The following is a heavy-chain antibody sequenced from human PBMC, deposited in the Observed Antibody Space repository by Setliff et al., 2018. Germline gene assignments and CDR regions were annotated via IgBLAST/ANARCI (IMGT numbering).Heavy chain of an antibody. J-gene: IGHJ3*02. CDR2: IYYSGST. Sequence: SETLSLTCTVSGGSISSGGYYWSWIRQHPGKGLEWIGYIYYSGSTYYNPSLKSRVTISVDTSKNQVSLKLSSVTAADTAVYYCARVARVVLSRNAFDIWGQGTMVTVSS. V-gene: IGHV4-31*03. CDR3: ARVARVVLSRNAFDI. CDR1: GGSISSGGYY. D-gene: IGHD2-2*01.